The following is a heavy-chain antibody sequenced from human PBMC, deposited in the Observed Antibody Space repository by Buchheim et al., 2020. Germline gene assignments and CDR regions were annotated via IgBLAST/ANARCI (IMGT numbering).Heavy chain of an antibody. D-gene: IGHD3/OR15-3a*01. CDR1: GYTFTTYW. CDR2: IYPEDSNM. J-gene: IGHJ4*02. Sequence: EVHLEQSRPEVKKPGESLRISCKVSGYTFTTYWVGWLRQLPGKGLEWKTIIYPEDSNMRYSSSFEGQVTISVDKSINTAYLHFSSLKASDTAVYYCARRAHGDGHDFHFDNWGQGTL. V-gene: IGHV5-51*01. CDR3: ARRAHGDGHDFHFDN.